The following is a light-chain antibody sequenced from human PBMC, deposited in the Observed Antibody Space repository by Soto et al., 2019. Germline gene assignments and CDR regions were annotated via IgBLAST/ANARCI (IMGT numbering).Light chain of an antibody. J-gene: IGLJ1*01. Sequence: QSALTQPASVSGSPGQSITISCTGTSSDVGGYNYVSWYQQHPGKAPKLMIYEVSNRPSGVSNRFSGSKSGNTASLTTPWIQAEDEADYYSSSYTSSSTLPYVFGTGTKVTVL. V-gene: IGLV2-14*01. CDR1: SSDVGGYNY. CDR2: EVS. CDR3: SSYTSSSTLPYV.